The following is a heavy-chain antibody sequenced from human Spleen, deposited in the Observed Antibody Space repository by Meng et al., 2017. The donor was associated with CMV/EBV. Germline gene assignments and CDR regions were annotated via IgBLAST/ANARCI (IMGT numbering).Heavy chain of an antibody. J-gene: IGHJ4*02. CDR3: ARSIAAVAFDL. Sequence: GSLRLSCSVSGGSIVSSFDHWGWIRQRPGQGLEWIGTIFYSGNTYYSSSLKNRLTLSVDTSKSQFSLKLTSVTAADTAVYYCARSIAAVAFDLWGQGTLVTVSS. CDR1: GGSIVSSFDH. CDR2: IFYSGNT. V-gene: IGHV4-39*07. D-gene: IGHD2-15*01.